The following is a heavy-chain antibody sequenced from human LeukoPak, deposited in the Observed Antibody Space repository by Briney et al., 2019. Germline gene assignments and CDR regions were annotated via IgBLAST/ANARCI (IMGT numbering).Heavy chain of an antibody. CDR2: ISSSSSDI. Sequence: GGSLRLSCAASGFTFSSYSMNWVRQAPGKGVEWVSSISSSSSDIYYADSVKGRFTISRDNARNSLYLQMNSLRAEDTAVYYCARVMGKLWFGELLTGDYYYGMDVWGKGTTVTVSS. CDR1: GFTFSSYS. J-gene: IGHJ6*04. V-gene: IGHV3-21*01. D-gene: IGHD3-10*01. CDR3: ARVMGKLWFGELLTGDYYYGMDV.